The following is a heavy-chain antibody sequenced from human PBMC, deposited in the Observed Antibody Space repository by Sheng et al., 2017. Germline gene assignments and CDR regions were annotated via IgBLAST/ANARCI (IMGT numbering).Heavy chain of an antibody. CDR2: ISGSGGSA. Sequence: EVQLLESGGGLVQPGGSLRLSCAASGFTFSNYAMNWVRQAPGKGLEWVAAISGSGGSAYYADSVKGRFTISRDNFNNALYLQMSGLRADDTAVYYCGKGDWQWLVVDYWGQGTLVTVSS. V-gene: IGHV3-23*01. CDR1: GFTFSNYA. D-gene: IGHD6-19*01. CDR3: GKGDWQWLVVDY. J-gene: IGHJ4*02.